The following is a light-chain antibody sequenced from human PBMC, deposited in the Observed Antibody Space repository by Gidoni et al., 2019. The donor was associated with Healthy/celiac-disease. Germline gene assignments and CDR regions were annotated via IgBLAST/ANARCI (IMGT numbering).Light chain of an antibody. CDR3: QQYGSSLYS. CDR1: QRVSSSY. Sequence: DIVFTLSPGTLSLSPGGRATLSCRASQRVSSSYLAWYQQKPGQAPRLLIYGASSRATGIPDRFSGSGSGTDFTLTISRLEPEDFAVYYCQQYGSSLYSFGQGTKLEIK. CDR2: GAS. V-gene: IGKV3-20*01. J-gene: IGKJ2*03.